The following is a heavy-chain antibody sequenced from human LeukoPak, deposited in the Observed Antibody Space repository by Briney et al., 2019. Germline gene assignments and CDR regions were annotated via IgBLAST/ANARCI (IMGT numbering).Heavy chain of an antibody. CDR2: ISYDGSNK. CDR1: GFTFSSYG. D-gene: IGHD4-17*01. CDR3: ARGPNYGDYPDY. V-gene: IGHV3-30*03. Sequence: PGGSLRLSCAASGFTFSSYGMHWVRQAPGKGLEWVAVISYDGSNKYYADSVKGRFTISRDNSKNTLYLQMNSLRAEDTAVYYCARGPNYGDYPDYWGQGTLVTVSS. J-gene: IGHJ4*02.